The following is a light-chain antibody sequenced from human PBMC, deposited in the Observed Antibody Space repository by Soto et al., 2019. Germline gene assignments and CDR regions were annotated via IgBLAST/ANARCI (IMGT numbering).Light chain of an antibody. CDR2: DAS. CDR1: QSVSSY. CDR3: QQRSNWSSLT. V-gene: IGKV3-11*01. J-gene: IGKJ4*01. Sequence: EIVLTHSPATLSLSPGERATLSCRASQSVSSYLAWYQQKPGQAPRLLIYDASNRATGIPARFSGSGSGTDVTLTLSSLEPEDFAVYYCQQRSNWSSLTFGGGTKVEIK.